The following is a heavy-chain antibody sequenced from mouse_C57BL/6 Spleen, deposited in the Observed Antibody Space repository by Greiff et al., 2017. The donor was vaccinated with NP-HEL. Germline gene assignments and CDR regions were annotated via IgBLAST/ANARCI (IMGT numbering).Heavy chain of an antibody. J-gene: IGHJ4*01. V-gene: IGHV5-17*01. Sequence: EVMLVESGGGLVKPGGSLKLSCAASGFTFSDYGMHWVRQAPEKGLEWVAYISSGSSTIYYADKVKGRFTISRDNAKNTLFLQMTSLRSEDTAMYYCARLYGNFAMDYWGQGTSVTVSS. CDR1: GFTFSDYG. D-gene: IGHD2-1*01. CDR2: ISSGSSTI. CDR3: ARLYGNFAMDY.